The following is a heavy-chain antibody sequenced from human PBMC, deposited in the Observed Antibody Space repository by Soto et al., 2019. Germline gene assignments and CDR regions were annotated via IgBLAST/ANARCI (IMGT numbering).Heavy chain of an antibody. J-gene: IGHJ3*02. CDR1: GFAFSTYA. CDR2: ISKTGVST. Sequence: PVGALRLSGSASGFAFSTYAMNWVRQAPGKGLEWVSAISKTGVSTYYAESVRGRFTISRDNSINTLYLQMSGLRTEDTAVYYCAHPRGYGVFDAVDIWGQGTMVTVSS. D-gene: IGHD4-17*01. CDR3: AHPRGYGVFDAVDI. V-gene: IGHV3-23*01.